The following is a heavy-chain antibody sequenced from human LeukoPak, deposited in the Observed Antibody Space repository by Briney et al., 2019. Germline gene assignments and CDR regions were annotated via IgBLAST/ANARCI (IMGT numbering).Heavy chain of an antibody. Sequence: GGSLRLSCAASGFTFSSYSMNWVRQAPGKGLEWVSSISSSSYIYYADSVKGRFTISRDNAKNSLYLQMNSLRAEDTAVYYCARDPYGYCSGGSCYHFDYWGQGTLVTVSS. CDR1: GFTFSSYS. D-gene: IGHD2-15*01. V-gene: IGHV3-21*01. CDR3: ARDPYGYCSGGSCYHFDY. CDR2: ISSSSYI. J-gene: IGHJ4*02.